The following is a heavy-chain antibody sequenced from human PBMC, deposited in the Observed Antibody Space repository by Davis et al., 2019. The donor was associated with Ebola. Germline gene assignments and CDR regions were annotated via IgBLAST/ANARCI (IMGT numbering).Heavy chain of an antibody. V-gene: IGHV4-34*01. CDR3: ARIVGATYFDY. J-gene: IGHJ4*02. CDR1: GGSFSGYY. Sequence: MPSETLSLTCAVYGGSFSGYYWSWIRQPPGKGLEWIGEINHSGSTNYNPSLKSRVTISVDTSKTQFSLKLSSVTAADTAVYYCARIVGATYFDYWGQGTLVTVSS. D-gene: IGHD1-26*01. CDR2: INHSGST.